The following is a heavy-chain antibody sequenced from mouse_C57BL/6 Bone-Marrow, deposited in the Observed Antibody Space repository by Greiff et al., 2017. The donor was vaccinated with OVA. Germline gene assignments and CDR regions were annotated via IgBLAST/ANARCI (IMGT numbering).Heavy chain of an antibody. CDR3: TSYCNFDY. J-gene: IGHJ2*01. D-gene: IGHD6-5*01. CDR1: GFNIKDDY. V-gene: IGHV14-4*01. CDR2: IDPENGDT. Sequence: EVQLQQSGAELVRPGASVKLSCTASGFNIKDDYMHWVKQRPEQGLEWIGWIDPENGDTEYASKFQGKATITADTSSTTAYLQLSSLTSEDTAVYYCTSYCNFDYWGQGTTLTVSS.